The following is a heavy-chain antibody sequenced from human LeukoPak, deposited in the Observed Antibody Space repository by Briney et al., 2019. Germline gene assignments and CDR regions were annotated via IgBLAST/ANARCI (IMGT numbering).Heavy chain of an antibody. CDR3: ARGGQWLGRRGYYFDY. V-gene: IGHV3-53*01. D-gene: IGHD6-19*01. Sequence: GGSLRLSCAASGFTVSSNYMSWVRQAPGKGLEWVSVIYSGGSTYYADSVKGRFTISRDDSKNTLYLQMNSLRAEDTAVYYCARGGQWLGRRGYYFDYWGQGTLVTVSS. CDR2: IYSGGST. CDR1: GFTVSSNY. J-gene: IGHJ4*02.